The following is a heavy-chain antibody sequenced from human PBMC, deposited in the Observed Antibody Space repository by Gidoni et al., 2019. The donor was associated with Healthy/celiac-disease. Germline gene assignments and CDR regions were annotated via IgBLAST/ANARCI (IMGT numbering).Heavy chain of an antibody. J-gene: IGHJ6*02. CDR1: GFTLGSYG. CDR2: ISSSSSTI. V-gene: IGHV3-48*01. Sequence: EVQLVESGGGLLQPGGSRGLSCAASGFTLGSYGMNWVRQAPGKGLEWVSYISSSSSTIYYADSVKGRFTISRDNAKNSLYLQMNSLRAEDTAVYYCARERLYDSSGYYWGHYYYYGMDVWGQGTTVTVSS. CDR3: ARERLYDSSGYYWGHYYYYGMDV. D-gene: IGHD3-22*01.